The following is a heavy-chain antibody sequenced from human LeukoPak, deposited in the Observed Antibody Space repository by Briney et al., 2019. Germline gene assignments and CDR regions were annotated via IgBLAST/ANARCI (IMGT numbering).Heavy chain of an antibody. CDR1: GFTFSSYA. J-gene: IGHJ6*02. V-gene: IGHV3-23*01. CDR3: AREKDIVVVPAAIDYYYGMDV. CDR2: ISGSGGST. Sequence: GGSLRLSCAASGFTFSSYAMSWVRQAPGKGLEWVSAISGSGGSTYYADSVKGRFTISRDNSKNTLYLQMNSLRAEDTAVYYCAREKDIVVVPAAIDYYYGMDVWGQGTTVTVSS. D-gene: IGHD2-2*01.